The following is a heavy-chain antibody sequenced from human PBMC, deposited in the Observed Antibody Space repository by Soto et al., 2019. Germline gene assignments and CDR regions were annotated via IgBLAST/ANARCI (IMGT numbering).Heavy chain of an antibody. V-gene: IGHV3-23*01. J-gene: IGHJ4*02. CDR1: KFTFSTYA. Sequence: EVQLLESGGGLVQRGGSLRLSCAASKFTFSTYAMTWVRQAPGKGLEWVSDISGSGDTTYYADSVTGRFTISIDNSKSTLYLQMNSLRAEDTAVYYCAKAMGHCTGTRCARYFEKWGRGTLVTVSS. CDR2: ISGSGDTT. CDR3: AKAMGHCTGTRCARYFEK. D-gene: IGHD2-8*02.